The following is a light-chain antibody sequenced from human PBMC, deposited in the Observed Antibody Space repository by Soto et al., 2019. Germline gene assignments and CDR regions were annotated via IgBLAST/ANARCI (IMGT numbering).Light chain of an antibody. CDR2: DAS. V-gene: IGKV3-11*01. J-gene: IGKJ4*01. Sequence: EIVLTQSPATLSLSPGERATLSCRASQSVSSYLTWYQQKPGQAPRLLIYDASTRATGIPARFSGSGSGTDFTLNISSLEPEDFAVYYCQQRSNWPPTFGGGTKVEIK. CDR1: QSVSSY. CDR3: QQRSNWPPT.